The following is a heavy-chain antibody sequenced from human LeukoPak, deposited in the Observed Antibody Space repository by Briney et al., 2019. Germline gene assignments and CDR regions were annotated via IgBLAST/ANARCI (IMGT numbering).Heavy chain of an antibody. V-gene: IGHV3-66*01. CDR1: GFTVSSDY. J-gene: IGHJ4*02. CDR3: ARDPSGHTPYYFDY. CDR2: IYSGGST. D-gene: IGHD5-12*01. Sequence: GGSPRLSCAASGFTVSSDYMSWVRQAPGKGLEWVSVIYSGGSTYYADSVKGRFTISRDNSKNTLYLQMNSLRAEDTAVYYCARDPSGHTPYYFDYWGQGTLVTVSS.